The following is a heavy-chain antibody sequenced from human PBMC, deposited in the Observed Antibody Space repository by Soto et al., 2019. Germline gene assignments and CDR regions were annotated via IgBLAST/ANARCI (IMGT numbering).Heavy chain of an antibody. CDR2: VSGSGSGT. CDR1: GFTFSSYA. J-gene: IGHJ4*02. CDR3: AKDTPQEWLLVFHY. D-gene: IGHD3-3*01. V-gene: IGHV3-23*01. Sequence: GGSLRLSCAASGFTFSSYAMYWVRQAPGKGLEWVSGVSGSGSGTYYADFVKGRFTISRDNSKNTMYLQMNSLRAEDTAVYYCAKDTPQEWLLVFHYWGQGTLVTVSS.